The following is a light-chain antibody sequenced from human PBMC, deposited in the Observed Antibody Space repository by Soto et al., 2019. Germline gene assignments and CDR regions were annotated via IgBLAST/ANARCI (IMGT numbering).Light chain of an antibody. CDR2: DAS. CDR3: QEYKSAT. V-gene: IGKV1-5*01. Sequence: DIQMTQSPSTLSASVGDRVTITCRASQSISDWLAWYQQKPGKAPNLLIYDASTLQSGVPSRFSGSGSGTEFTFTISRLQPDDCATYYCQEYKSATFGQGTKLEIE. CDR1: QSISDW. J-gene: IGKJ2*01.